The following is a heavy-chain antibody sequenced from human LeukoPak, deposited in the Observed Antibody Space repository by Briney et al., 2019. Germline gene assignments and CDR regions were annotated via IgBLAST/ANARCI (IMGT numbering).Heavy chain of an antibody. J-gene: IGHJ4*02. CDR2: IYYRGTT. V-gene: IGHV4-39*01. CDR1: GGSNY. Sequence: PSETLSLTCTVSGGSNYWGWIRQPPGKGLEWIGSIYYRGTTYYNPSLKSRVTISVDTSKNQFSLRLNSVTAADTAVYYCAIATGNYYWDFDYWGQGILVTVS. D-gene: IGHD1-26*01. CDR3: AIATGNYYWDFDY.